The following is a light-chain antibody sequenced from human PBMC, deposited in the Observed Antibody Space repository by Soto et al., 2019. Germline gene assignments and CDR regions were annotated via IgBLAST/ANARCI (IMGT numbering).Light chain of an antibody. CDR1: QSVSSSQ. CDR3: QQYGSSGVT. Sequence: EIVLTQSPGTLSLSPGERATLSCRASQSVSSSQLAWYQQRPGQAPRLLVYGASTRATGIADRFSGSGSGTDFTLTISRLEPEVFAVYYCQQYGSSGVTFGPGTKVDIK. J-gene: IGKJ3*01. CDR2: GAS. V-gene: IGKV3-20*01.